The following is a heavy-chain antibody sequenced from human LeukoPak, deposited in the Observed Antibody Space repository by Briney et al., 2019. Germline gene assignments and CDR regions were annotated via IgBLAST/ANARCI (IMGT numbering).Heavy chain of an antibody. J-gene: IGHJ4*02. CDR1: GGSISSYY. CDR3: ASLSIAARPGY. CDR2: IYYSGST. V-gene: IGHV4-59*01. D-gene: IGHD6-6*01. Sequence: SETLSLTCTVSGGSISSYYWSWIRQPPGKGLECIGYIYYSGSTNYNPSLKSRVTISVDTSKNQFSLKLSSVTAADTAVYYCASLSIAARPGYWGQGTLVTVSS.